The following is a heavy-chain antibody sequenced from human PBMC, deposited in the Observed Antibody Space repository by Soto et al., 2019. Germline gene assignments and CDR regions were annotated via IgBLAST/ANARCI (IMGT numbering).Heavy chain of an antibody. V-gene: IGHV1-3*01. Sequence: ASVKVSCKTSGYTFTSYAMHWVRQAPGQRLEWMGWINAGNGGTKSSQKFQGRVTITGDTSASTSYMELSSLRPEDTAVYYCARDRGYSYTYGMDVWGQGTTVTVSS. CDR3: ARDRGYSYTYGMDV. CDR1: GYTFTSYA. CDR2: INAGNGGT. D-gene: IGHD5-18*01. J-gene: IGHJ6*02.